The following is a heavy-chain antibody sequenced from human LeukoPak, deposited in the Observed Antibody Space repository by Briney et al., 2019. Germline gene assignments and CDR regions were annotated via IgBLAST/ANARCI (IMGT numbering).Heavy chain of an antibody. J-gene: IGHJ2*01. CDR2: IWATGST. D-gene: IGHD4-11*01. V-gene: IGHV4-4*07. Sequence: SETLSLTCTVSGGSISSHYWSSIRQPAGKRLERIGRIWATGSTVDNPSFRSRLTLSIDRSKSQLSLKLTSMTAADSAVYYCARVRAYSDFVGNFDLWGHGIPVTVSS. CDR1: GGSISSHY. CDR3: ARVRAYSDFVGNFDL.